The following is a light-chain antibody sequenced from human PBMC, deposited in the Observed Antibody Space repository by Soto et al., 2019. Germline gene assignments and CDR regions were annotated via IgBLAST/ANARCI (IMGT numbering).Light chain of an antibody. CDR1: QRVNQK. Sequence: EIVLTQSPATLSVSPGERATLSCRASQRVNQKLGWYQQKPGQAPRLLIYVASYRATGIPARFSVSGSGTEYTLTISNLQADYFAVYYCQQFNNCTHNFGHGIRLE. CDR2: VAS. V-gene: IGKV3-15*01. CDR3: QQFNNCTHN. J-gene: IGKJ2*01.